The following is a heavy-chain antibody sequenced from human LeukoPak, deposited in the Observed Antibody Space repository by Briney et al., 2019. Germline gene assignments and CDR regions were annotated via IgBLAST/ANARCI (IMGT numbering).Heavy chain of an antibody. CDR3: ARTIMITFGGVIAYYMDV. CDR2: IYYSGST. CDR1: GGSISSSSYY. V-gene: IGHV4-39*01. Sequence: PSETLSLTCTASGGSISSSSYYWGWIRQPPGKGLEGIGRIYYSGSTYYNPSLKSRVTISVDTSKNQFSLKLSSVTAADTAVYYCARTIMITFGGVIAYYMDVWGKGTTVTVSS. D-gene: IGHD3-16*02. J-gene: IGHJ6*03.